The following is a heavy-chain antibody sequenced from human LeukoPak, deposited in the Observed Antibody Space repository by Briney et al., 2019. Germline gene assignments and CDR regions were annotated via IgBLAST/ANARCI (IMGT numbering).Heavy chain of an antibody. Sequence: PGRSLKLYCAASGFIFSNYGMHWARQAPDKGLEWVAVISYVGSYTYYADSVKGRFTISRDNSKNTLYLQMNSLRAEDTAVYYCAKDALAYCGADCHGLLGLNVWGQGTTVTVSS. CDR1: GFIFSNYG. CDR2: ISYVGSYT. V-gene: IGHV3-30*18. CDR3: AKDALAYCGADCHGLLGLNV. J-gene: IGHJ6*02. D-gene: IGHD2-21*02.